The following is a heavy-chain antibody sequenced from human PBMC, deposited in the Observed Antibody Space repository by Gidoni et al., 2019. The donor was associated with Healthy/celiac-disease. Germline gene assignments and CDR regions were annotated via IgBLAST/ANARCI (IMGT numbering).Heavy chain of an antibody. D-gene: IGHD3-22*01. CDR1: GFTFSNAW. CDR2: IKSKTDGGTT. Sequence: EVHLVASGGGLVTPGGSLRLPCAASGFTFSNAWLTWVRQAPGKGLEWVGRIKSKTDGGTTDYAAHVKGRFTISRDDSKNTLYLQMNSLKTEDTAVYYCTTDGYYYDSSGYYHGVDYWGQGTLVTVSS. J-gene: IGHJ4*02. CDR3: TTDGYYYDSSGYYHGVDY. V-gene: IGHV3-15*07.